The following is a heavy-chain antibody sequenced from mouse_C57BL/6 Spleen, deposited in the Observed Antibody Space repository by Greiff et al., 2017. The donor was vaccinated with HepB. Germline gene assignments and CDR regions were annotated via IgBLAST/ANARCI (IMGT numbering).Heavy chain of an antibody. V-gene: IGHV1-55*01. CDR3: ASEGLRREYYFDY. J-gene: IGHJ2*01. Sequence: HVQLQQPGAELVKPGASVKMSCKASGYTFTSYWITWVKQRPGQGLEWIGDIYPGSGSTNYNEKFKSKATLTVDTSSSTAYMQLSSLTSEDSAVYYCASEGLRREYYFDYWGQGTTLTVSS. CDR2: IYPGSGST. D-gene: IGHD2-2*01. CDR1: GYTFTSYW.